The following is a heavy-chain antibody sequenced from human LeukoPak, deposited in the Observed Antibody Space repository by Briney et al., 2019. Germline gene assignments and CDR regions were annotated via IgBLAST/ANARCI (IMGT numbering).Heavy chain of an antibody. CDR2: IYYSGST. V-gene: IGHV4-39*01. Sequence: SETLSLTCTVSGGSISSSSYYWGWIRQPPGKGLEWIGSIYYSGSTYYNPSLKSRVTISVDTSKNQFSLKLSSVTAADTAVYYCARNGRYNIVTGYSYYCDMDVWGQGTTVTVSS. CDR1: GGSISSSSYY. D-gene: IGHD3-9*01. CDR3: ARNGRYNIVTGYSYYCDMDV. J-gene: IGHJ6*02.